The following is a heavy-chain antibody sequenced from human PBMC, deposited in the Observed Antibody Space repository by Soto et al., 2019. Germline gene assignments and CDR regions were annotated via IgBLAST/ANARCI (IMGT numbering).Heavy chain of an antibody. J-gene: IGHJ5*02. CDR3: AKDPARNCFDP. CDR1: GFTFNNYF. D-gene: IGHD6-6*01. Sequence: GGSLRLSCTTSGFTFNNYFIHWVRQAPGRGLVWVSRVKGDGSVINYADSMKGRFTISIDNAKNMVHLQMDSLRADDTAVYYCAKDPARNCFDPWGQGTLVTVSS. V-gene: IGHV3-74*01. CDR2: VKGDGSVI.